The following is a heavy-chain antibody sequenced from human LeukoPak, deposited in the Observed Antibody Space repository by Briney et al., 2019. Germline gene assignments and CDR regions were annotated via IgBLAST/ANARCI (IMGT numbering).Heavy chain of an antibody. CDR2: IYYSGST. CDR3: ARDRAGNFDY. D-gene: IGHD6-13*01. Sequence: SETLSLTCTVSGGSISSYYWSWIRQPPGKGLEWIGYIYYSGSTNYNPSLKSRVTISVDTSKNQFSLKLSSVTAADTAVYYCARDRAGNFDYWGQGTLVTVSS. V-gene: IGHV4-59*01. J-gene: IGHJ4*02. CDR1: GGSISSYY.